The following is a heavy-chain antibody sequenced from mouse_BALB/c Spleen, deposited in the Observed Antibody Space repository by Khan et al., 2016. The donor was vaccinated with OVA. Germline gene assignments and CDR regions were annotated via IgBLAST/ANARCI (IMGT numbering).Heavy chain of an antibody. CDR3: ARFYYGSKVYYFDY. CDR1: GYTFTDYV. V-gene: IGHV1-81*01. D-gene: IGHD1-1*01. CDR2: IYPGSGTT. Sequence: QVPLQQSGPELVKPGASVKMSCKASGYTFTDYVISWVKQRTGQGLEWIGEIYPGSGTTYYSEKFKGKDTLTADKSSTTAYMQLSSLTSEDAAFYFCARFYYGSKVYYFDYWGQGTTLTVSS. J-gene: IGHJ2*01.